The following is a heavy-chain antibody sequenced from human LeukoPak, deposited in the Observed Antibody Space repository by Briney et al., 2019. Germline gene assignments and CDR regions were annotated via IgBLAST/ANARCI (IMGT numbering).Heavy chain of an antibody. Sequence: GGSLRLSCVASGFSVATYDMYWVRQAVGRGLEWVSAIGTNHDTYYLGSVKGRFTISRENAKNSFSLQMNYLRVEDTAVYYCTREWRGIASHYDGMDVWGQGATVTVSS. CDR1: GFSVATYD. V-gene: IGHV3-13*01. D-gene: IGHD6-6*01. CDR3: TREWRGIASHYDGMDV. CDR2: IGTNHDT. J-gene: IGHJ6*02.